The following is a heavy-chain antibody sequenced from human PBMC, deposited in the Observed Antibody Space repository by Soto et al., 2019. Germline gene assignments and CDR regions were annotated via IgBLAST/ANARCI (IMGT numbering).Heavy chain of an antibody. CDR1: GGSISSYY. Sequence: SETLSLTCTVSGGSISSYYWSWIRQPPGKGLEWIGYIYYSGSTNYNPSLKSRVTISVDTSKNQFSLKLSSVTAADTAVYYCARGHYDFWSGYSALFDPWGQGTLVTVSS. J-gene: IGHJ5*02. D-gene: IGHD3-3*01. CDR2: IYYSGST. V-gene: IGHV4-59*08. CDR3: ARGHYDFWSGYSALFDP.